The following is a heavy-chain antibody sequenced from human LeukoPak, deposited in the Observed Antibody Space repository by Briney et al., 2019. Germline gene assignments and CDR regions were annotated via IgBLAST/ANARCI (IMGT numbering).Heavy chain of an antibody. CDR1: GFAFSGSD. CDR2: IRNKANSYAT. CDR3: SSVDFDF. Sequence: GGSLRLSCAASGFAFSGSDMHWVRQTSGKGLEWVGRIRNKANSYATAYAASVKGSFTISGEDSKNTAYLQMNSLKIEDTAVYYCSSVDFDFWGQGTLVTVSS. D-gene: IGHD5-12*01. J-gene: IGHJ4*02. V-gene: IGHV3-73*01.